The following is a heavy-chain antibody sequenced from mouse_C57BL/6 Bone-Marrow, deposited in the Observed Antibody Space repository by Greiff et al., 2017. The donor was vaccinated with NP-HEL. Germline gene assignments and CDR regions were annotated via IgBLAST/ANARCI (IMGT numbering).Heavy chain of an antibody. CDR2: ISSGGDYS. CDR3: TRDRQLLYFDY. V-gene: IGHV5-9-1*02. Sequence: EVQVVESGEGLVKPGGSLKLSCAASGFTFSSYAMSWVRQTPEKRLEWVAYISSGGDYSYYADTVKGRFTISRDNARNTLYLQMSSLKSEDTAMYYCTRDRQLLYFDYWGQGTTLTVSS. D-gene: IGHD3-2*01. J-gene: IGHJ2*01. CDR1: GFTFSSYA.